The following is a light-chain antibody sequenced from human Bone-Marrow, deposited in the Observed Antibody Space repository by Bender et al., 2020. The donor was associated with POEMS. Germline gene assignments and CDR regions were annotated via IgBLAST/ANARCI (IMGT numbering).Light chain of an antibody. CDR3: QMWDSSSDQGL. J-gene: IGLJ2*01. V-gene: IGLV2-8*01. Sequence: QSALTQPPSASGSPGQSVTISCTETSSDVGGYNFVSWYQHHPGKAPKLIIYELNKRPSGVPDRFSGSKSGNTATLTISRVEAGAEADYYCQMWDSSSDQGLFGGGTKLTVL. CDR2: ELN. CDR1: SSDVGGYNF.